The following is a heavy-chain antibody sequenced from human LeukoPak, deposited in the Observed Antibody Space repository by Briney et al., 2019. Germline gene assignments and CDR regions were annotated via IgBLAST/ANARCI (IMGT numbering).Heavy chain of an antibody. J-gene: IGHJ4*02. V-gene: IGHV3-23*01. Sequence: GGCLRLSCAASGFTFSSYAMTWVRQAPGKGLEWVSEISGSGESTYYGDSVKGRFTISRDNSKNTLYLQMNSLRAGDTAIYYCAREHWDFDYWGQGTLVTVSS. CDR3: AREHWDFDY. D-gene: IGHD7-27*01. CDR2: ISGSGEST. CDR1: GFTFSSYA.